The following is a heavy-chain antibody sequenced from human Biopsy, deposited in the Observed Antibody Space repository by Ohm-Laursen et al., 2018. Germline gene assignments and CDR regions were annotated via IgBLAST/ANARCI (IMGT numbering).Heavy chain of an antibody. Sequence: SLRLSCTASGFTFSNYVMSWVRQAPGKGLEWVSGISGSGGRTYYAESMKGRFTISRDNSKKTVYLQMKSLRAEDTAVYYCAKEVFSAVGTSGFDPWGQGTLVTVSS. V-gene: IGHV3-23*01. CDR2: ISGSGGRT. J-gene: IGHJ5*02. CDR3: AKEVFSAVGTSGFDP. D-gene: IGHD1/OR15-1a*01. CDR1: GFTFSNYV.